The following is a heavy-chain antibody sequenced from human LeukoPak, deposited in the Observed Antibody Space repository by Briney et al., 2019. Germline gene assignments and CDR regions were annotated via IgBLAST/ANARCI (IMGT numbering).Heavy chain of an antibody. CDR2: IIPIRGTA. J-gene: IGHJ4*02. D-gene: IGHD6-19*01. CDR1: GGTFSSYA. Sequence: SVKVSCKASGGTFSSYAISWVRQATGQGLEWMGRIIPIRGTANYAQKFQGRVTITADKSMSTAYMELSSLRSEDTAVYYCARDGCRCGYSSGWCLFDYWGQGTLVTVSS. CDR3: ARDGCRCGYSSGWCLFDY. V-gene: IGHV1-69*04.